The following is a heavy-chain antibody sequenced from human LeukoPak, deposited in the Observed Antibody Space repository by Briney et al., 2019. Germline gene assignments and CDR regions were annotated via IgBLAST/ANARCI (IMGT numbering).Heavy chain of an antibody. CDR1: GFTFSSYG. V-gene: IGHV3-33*01. CDR3: ARAGRLNGASNSYGMDV. J-gene: IGHJ6*02. D-gene: IGHD1-1*01. CDR2: IWYDGSNK. Sequence: PGRSLRLSCAASGFTFSSYGMHWVRQAPGKGLEWVAVIWYDGSNKYYADSVKGRFTISRENSKNTLYLQMNRLRAEDTDRSYCARAGRLNGASNSYGMDVWGQGTTVTAPS.